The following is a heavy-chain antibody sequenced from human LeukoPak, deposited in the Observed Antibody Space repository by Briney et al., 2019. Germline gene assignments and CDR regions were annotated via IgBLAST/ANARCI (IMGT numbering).Heavy chain of an antibody. V-gene: IGHV3-49*03. CDR2: IRSKAYGGTT. J-gene: IGHJ4*02. CDR1: GFTFDDYA. Sequence: PGGSLRLSCTTSGFTFDDYAMSWFRQAPGKGLEWVGFIRSKAYGGTTEYAASVKGRFTISRDDSKTIAYLQMNSLKTEDTAVYYCSREDLYINAAVPFDYWGQGTLVTVSS. CDR3: SREDLYINAAVPFDY. D-gene: IGHD3-16*01.